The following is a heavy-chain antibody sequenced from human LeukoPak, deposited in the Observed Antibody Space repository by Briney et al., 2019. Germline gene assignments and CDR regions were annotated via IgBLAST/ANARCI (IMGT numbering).Heavy chain of an antibody. CDR1: GYTLTELS. D-gene: IGHD3-22*01. CDR3: ATFGYSSGYWHY. CDR2: FDPEDGET. J-gene: IGHJ4*02. Sequence: ASVNVSCKVSGYTLTELSMHWVRQAPGKGREWMGGFDPEDGETIYAQKFQGRVTMTEDTSTDTAYIELSSLRSEDTAVYYCATFGYSSGYWHYWGQGTLVTVSS. V-gene: IGHV1-24*01.